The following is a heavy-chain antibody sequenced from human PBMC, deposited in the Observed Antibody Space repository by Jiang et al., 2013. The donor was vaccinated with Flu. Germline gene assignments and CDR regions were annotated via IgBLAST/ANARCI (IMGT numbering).Heavy chain of an antibody. CDR3: ARHSSGWSWGYYGMDV. CDR2: IYYAGRT. Sequence: PGLVKPAETLSLTCTVSGGSISSSNYYWGWIRQAPGKGLEWIGSIYYAGRTYYNPSLKSRVTISVDTSKNQFSLKLSSVTAADTAVYYCARHSSGWSWGYYGMDVWGQGTTVTVSS. CDR1: GGSISSSNYY. D-gene: IGHD6-19*01. J-gene: IGHJ6*02. V-gene: IGHV4-39*07.